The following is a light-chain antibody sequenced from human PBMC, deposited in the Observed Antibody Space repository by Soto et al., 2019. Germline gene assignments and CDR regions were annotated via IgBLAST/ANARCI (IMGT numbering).Light chain of an antibody. CDR1: QSISLS. CDR2: YAP. Sequence: DIQMPQSPSTLSPSVGARVTTTSRASQSISLSSALYPQKPGEAPELLIYYAPSLESGVPARFSGSGSGTEFTLTISSLQPDDFATDYCQQYNSSPWTFGQGTKVDI. J-gene: IGKJ1*01. V-gene: IGKV1-5*01. CDR3: QQYNSSPWT.